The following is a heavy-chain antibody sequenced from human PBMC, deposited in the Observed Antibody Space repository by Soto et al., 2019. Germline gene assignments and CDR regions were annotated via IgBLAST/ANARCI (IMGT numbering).Heavy chain of an antibody. V-gene: IGHV3-30*18. D-gene: IGHD3-10*01. CDR3: AKSRGSGNNGMDV. Sequence: PGGSLRLSCAASGFTFSSYGMHWVRQAPGRGLEWVAVISYDGSNKSYADSVKGRFTISRDNSKNTLYLQMNSLRAEDTAVYYCAKSRGSGNNGMDVWGQGTTVTVSS. CDR1: GFTFSSYG. J-gene: IGHJ6*02. CDR2: ISYDGSNK.